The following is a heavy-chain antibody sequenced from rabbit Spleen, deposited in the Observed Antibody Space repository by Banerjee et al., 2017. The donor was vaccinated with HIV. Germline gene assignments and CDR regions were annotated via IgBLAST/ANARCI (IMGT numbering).Heavy chain of an antibody. J-gene: IGHJ4*01. D-gene: IGHD4-2*01. Sequence: QEQLEESGGGLVKPEGSLTLTCKASGFSFSDRDVMCWVRQAPGKGLEWIACIDTNDGDTDYANWPKGRFTISKTSSTTVTLQMTSLTAADTATYFCARDLVAVIGWNFNLWGPGTLVTVS. CDR2: IDTNDGDT. CDR3: ARDLVAVIGWNFNL. V-gene: IGHV1S45*01. CDR1: GFSFSDRDV.